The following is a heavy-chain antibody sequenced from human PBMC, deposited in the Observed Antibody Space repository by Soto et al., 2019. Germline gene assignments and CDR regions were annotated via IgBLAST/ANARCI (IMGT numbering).Heavy chain of an antibody. CDR2: ISAYNGNT. J-gene: IGHJ6*02. CDR3: ARYGQWLLSYYYGMDV. D-gene: IGHD6-19*01. CDR1: GYTFTSYG. V-gene: IGHV1-18*01. Sequence: QVQLVQSGAEVKKPGASVQVSCKASGYTFTSYGISWVRQAPGQGLEWMGWISAYNGNTNYAEKLQGRVTMTTDTSTSTGYMGLRSLRSDDTAVYYCARYGQWLLSYYYGMDVCGQGTTVTDS.